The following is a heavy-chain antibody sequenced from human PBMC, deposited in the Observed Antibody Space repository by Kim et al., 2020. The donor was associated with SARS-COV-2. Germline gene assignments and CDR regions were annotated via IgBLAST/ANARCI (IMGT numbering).Heavy chain of an antibody. CDR3: ARGMFRNGLDV. J-gene: IGHJ6*02. Sequence: GGSLRLSCAASGLTFRSYWINWVRQAPGKGLVWVSRMSGDASTTNYADSVKGRFTMSRDNAENTVYLQMNSLRGDDTAVYYCARGMFRNGLDVWGQGTTVTVSS. V-gene: IGHV3-74*01. D-gene: IGHD1-1*01. CDR1: GLTFRSYW. CDR2: MSGDASTT.